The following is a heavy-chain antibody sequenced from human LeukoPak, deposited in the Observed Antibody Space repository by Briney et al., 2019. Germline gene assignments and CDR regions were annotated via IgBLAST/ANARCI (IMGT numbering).Heavy chain of an antibody. J-gene: IGHJ6*03. D-gene: IGHD5-12*01. CDR1: GYTFTSYG. CDR2: ISAYNGNT. Sequence: PAASVKVSCKASGYTFTSYGISWVRQAPGQGLEWMGWISAYNGNTNYAQKVQGRVTMTTDTSTSTAYMEVKSLRSDDTAVYYCARSGAYGYYYYYYYMDVWGKGTTVAVSS. V-gene: IGHV1-18*01. CDR3: ARSGAYGYYYYYYYMDV.